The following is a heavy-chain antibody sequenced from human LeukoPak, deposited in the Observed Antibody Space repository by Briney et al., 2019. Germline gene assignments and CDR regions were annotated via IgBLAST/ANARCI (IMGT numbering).Heavy chain of an antibody. J-gene: IGHJ4*02. D-gene: IGHD3-10*01. CDR2: IRYDGSNR. V-gene: IGHV3-30*02. CDR3: ARGARGSGTASDY. CDR1: GFTFSSYG. Sequence: PGGSLRLSWAAPGFTFSSYGMHWARHAPGKGREWLAFIRYDGSNRYYAESVKGLFTISRDNSKNTLCMQMNSLRDEGTAVYYCARGARGSGTASDYWGQGKLVTVSS.